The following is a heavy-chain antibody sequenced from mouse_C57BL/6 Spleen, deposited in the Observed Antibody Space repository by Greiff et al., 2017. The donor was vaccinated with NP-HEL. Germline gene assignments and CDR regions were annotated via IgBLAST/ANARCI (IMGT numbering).Heavy chain of an antibody. D-gene: IGHD1-1*01. J-gene: IGHJ2*01. CDR1: GFTFSDYY. V-gene: IGHV5-12*01. Sequence: EVMLVESGGGLVQPGGSLKLSCAASGFTFSDYYMYWVRQTPEKRLEWVAYISNGGGSTYYPDTVKGRFTISRDNAKNTLYLQMSRLKSEDTAMYYCARQRDYYGSFDYWGQGTTLTVSS. CDR3: ARQRDYYGSFDY. CDR2: ISNGGGST.